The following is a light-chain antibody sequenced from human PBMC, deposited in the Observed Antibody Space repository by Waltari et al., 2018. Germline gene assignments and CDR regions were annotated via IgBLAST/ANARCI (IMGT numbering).Light chain of an antibody. Sequence: EIVLTQSPATLALSPGERATLSCRASQSVSSYLAWYHQKPGQAPRLLIYDASNRATGIPARFSGSGSGTDFTLTISSLEPEDFAVYYCKQRSNWPLFGQGTKVEIK. CDR1: QSVSSY. V-gene: IGKV3-11*01. CDR2: DAS. CDR3: KQRSNWPL. J-gene: IGKJ1*01.